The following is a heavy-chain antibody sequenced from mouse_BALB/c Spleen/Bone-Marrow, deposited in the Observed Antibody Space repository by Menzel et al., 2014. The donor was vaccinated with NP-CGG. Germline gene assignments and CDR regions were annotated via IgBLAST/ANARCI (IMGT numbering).Heavy chain of an antibody. CDR3: ARGGDNFAWFAY. J-gene: IGHJ3*01. D-gene: IGHD1-3*01. V-gene: IGHV1-69*02. CDR1: GYTFTTYW. Sequence: QVQLKQSGAELVTPGASVKLSCKASGYTFTTYWMHWVKQRPGHGLEWIGQVDPSDGYTNYSQMFKGKATLTVDKSSSTAYMQLSSLSSEDSAVYYCARGGDNFAWFAYWDQGTLVTVSA. CDR2: VDPSDGYT.